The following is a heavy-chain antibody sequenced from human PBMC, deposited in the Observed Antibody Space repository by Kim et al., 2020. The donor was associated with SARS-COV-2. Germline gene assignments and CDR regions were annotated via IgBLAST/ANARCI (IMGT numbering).Heavy chain of an antibody. D-gene: IGHD1-26*01. Sequence: GGSLRLSCAASGFTFDDYAMHWVRQAPGKGLEWVSLISGDGGSTYYADSVKGRFTISRDNSKNSLYLQMNSLRTEDTALYYCVSWEIIDYWGQGTLVTVSS. CDR2: ISGDGGST. CDR3: VSWEIIDY. J-gene: IGHJ4*02. V-gene: IGHV3-43*02. CDR1: GFTFDDYA.